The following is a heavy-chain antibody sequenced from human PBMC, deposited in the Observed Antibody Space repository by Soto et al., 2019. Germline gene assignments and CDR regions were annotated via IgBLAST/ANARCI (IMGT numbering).Heavy chain of an antibody. V-gene: IGHV4-34*01. CDR2: INHSGST. Sequence: PSERLSLSCAVYGGPFRGYDWSWISKPPGKGLEWIGEINHSGSTNYNPSLKSRVTISVDTSKNQFSLKLSSVTAADTAVYYCARGSSGWTNFGYWGQGTLVTVSS. CDR3: ARGSSGWTNFGY. D-gene: IGHD6-19*01. CDR1: GGPFRGYD. J-gene: IGHJ4*02.